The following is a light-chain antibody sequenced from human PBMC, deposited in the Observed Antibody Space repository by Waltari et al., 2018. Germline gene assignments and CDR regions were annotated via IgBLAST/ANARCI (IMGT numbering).Light chain of an antibody. CDR1: QSVLNSSNNKNY. CDR3: QQYYSTPQT. V-gene: IGKV4-1*01. Sequence: DIVMTQSPDSLAVSLGARATINCTSSQSVLNSSNNKNYLAWDQQKPGQPPKLLIYWASTREAGFPDRFSGSGYGTDFTLTISSLQAEDGAVYDCQQYYSTPQTFGQGTKVEIK. CDR2: WAS. J-gene: IGKJ1*01.